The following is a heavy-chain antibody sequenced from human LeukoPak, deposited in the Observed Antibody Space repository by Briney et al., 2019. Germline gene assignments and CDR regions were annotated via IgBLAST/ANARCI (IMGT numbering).Heavy chain of an antibody. J-gene: IGHJ5*02. D-gene: IGHD6-13*01. V-gene: IGHV6-1*01. CDR3: ARVTRDSSSWTTDWFDP. Sequence: QTLSLTCAISGDSVSSNSAAWNWIRQSPSRGLEWLGRTYYRSKWYNDYAVSVKSRITINPDTSKNQFSLQLNSVTPEDTAVYYCARVTRDSSSWTTDWFDPWGQGTLVTVSS. CDR2: TYYRSKWYN. CDR1: GDSVSSNSAA.